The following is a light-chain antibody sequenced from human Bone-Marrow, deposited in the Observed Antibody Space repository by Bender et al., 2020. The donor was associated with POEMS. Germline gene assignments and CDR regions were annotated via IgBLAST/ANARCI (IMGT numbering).Light chain of an antibody. CDR1: NSNIGSHY. CDR3: QSYDRSLVLKV. Sequence: QSVLTQPPSASGTPGQTVTISCSGSNSNIGSHYVYWYQQLPGTAPTLLIYRSNQRPSGVPDRFSGSKSGTSASLAITGLQAEDEADYYCQSYDRSLVLKVFGSGTKVTVL. CDR2: RSN. V-gene: IGLV1-47*01. J-gene: IGLJ1*01.